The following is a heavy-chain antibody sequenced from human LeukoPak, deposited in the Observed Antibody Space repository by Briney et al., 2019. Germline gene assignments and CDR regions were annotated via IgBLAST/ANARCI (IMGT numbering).Heavy chain of an antibody. CDR3: EKDIGDFWSGYYDY. CDR1: GFTFDDYA. V-gene: IGHV3-9*01. CDR2: ISWNSGSI. D-gene: IGHD3-3*01. Sequence: PPGGSLRLSCAASGFTFDDYAMHWVRQAPGKGLEWVSGISWNSGSIGYADSVKGRFTISRDNAKNSLYLQMNSLRAEDTALYYCEKDIGDFWSGYYDYWGQGTLVTVPS. J-gene: IGHJ4*02.